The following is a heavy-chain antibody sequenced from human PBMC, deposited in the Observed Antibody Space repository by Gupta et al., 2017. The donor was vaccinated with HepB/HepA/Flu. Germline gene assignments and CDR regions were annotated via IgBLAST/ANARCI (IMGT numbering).Heavy chain of an antibody. D-gene: IGHD5-18*01. V-gene: IGHV3-74*01. CDR2: INSDGSST. J-gene: IGHJ6*03. Sequence: EVQLVESGGGLVQPGGSLRLSCAASGFTFSSYWMHWVRQAPGKGLVWVSRINSDGSSTSYADSVKGRFTISRDNAKNTLYLQMNSLRAEDTAVYYCASWGYSYGAHIYYYYMDVWGKGTTATVSS. CDR1: GFTFSSYW. CDR3: ASWGYSYGAHIYYYYMDV.